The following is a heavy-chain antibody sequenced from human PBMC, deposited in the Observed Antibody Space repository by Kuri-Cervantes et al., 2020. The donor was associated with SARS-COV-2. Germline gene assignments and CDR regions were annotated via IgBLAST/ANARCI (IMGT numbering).Heavy chain of an antibody. V-gene: IGHV3-33*01. CDR1: GFTFSSYG. CDR3: ARDLIAAAGYGMDV. Sequence: GESLKISCAASGFTFSSYGMHWVRQAPGKGLEWVAVIWYDGSNKYYADSVKGRFTISRDNSKNTLYLQMNSLRAEDTAVYYCARDLIAAAGYGMDVWGQGTTVTCSS. J-gene: IGHJ6*02. CDR2: IWYDGSNK. D-gene: IGHD6-13*01.